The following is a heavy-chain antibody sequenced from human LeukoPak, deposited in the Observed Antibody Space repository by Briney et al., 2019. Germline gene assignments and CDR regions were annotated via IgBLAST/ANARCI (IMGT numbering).Heavy chain of an antibody. CDR1: GGSISSSSYY. Sequence: KPSETLSLTCTVTGGSISSSSYYWGWIRQPPGKGLEWIGSIYYSGSTYYNPSLKSRVTISVDTSKNQFSLKLSSVTAADTAVYYCARQQYCSSTSCFDYFDYWGQGTLVTVSS. J-gene: IGHJ4*02. D-gene: IGHD2-2*01. V-gene: IGHV4-39*01. CDR3: ARQQYCSSTSCFDYFDY. CDR2: IYYSGST.